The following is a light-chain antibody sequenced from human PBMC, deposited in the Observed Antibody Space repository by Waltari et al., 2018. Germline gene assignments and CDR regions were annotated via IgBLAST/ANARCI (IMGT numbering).Light chain of an antibody. CDR3: SAWDSSLSAWV. Sequence: QAGLTQPPSMSKDLRQTATLTCTGNSNNVGYQGAAWLQQHQGHPPKLLSYRNNDRPSGISERFSPSRSGNTASLTITGLQPEDEADYYCSAWDSSLSAWVFGGGTKLTVL. CDR2: RNN. V-gene: IGLV10-54*01. CDR1: SNNVGYQG. J-gene: IGLJ3*02.